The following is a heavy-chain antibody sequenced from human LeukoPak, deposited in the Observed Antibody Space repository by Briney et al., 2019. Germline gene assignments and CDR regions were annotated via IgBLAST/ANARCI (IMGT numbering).Heavy chain of an antibody. D-gene: IGHD1-1*01. J-gene: IGHJ1*01. CDR3: ARQLTIKPPAEYFQH. CDR2: IYHSGST. Sequence: PSETLSLTCAVSGYSVSSGYYWGWIRQPPGKGLEWIGSIYHSGSTYYNPSLKSRVTISVDTSKNQFSLKLSSVTAADTAVYYCARQLTIKPPAEYFQHWGQGTLVTVS. CDR1: GYSVSSGYY. V-gene: IGHV4-38-2*01.